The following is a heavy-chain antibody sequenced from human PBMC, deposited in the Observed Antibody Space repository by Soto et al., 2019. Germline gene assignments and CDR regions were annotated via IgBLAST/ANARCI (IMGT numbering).Heavy chain of an antibody. V-gene: IGHV5-10-1*01. CDR1: GYSFTSYW. CDR3: ARHSSSSGYYGMDG. D-gene: IGHD6-6*01. CDR2: IDPSDSYT. Sequence: PGESLKISCKGSGYSFTSYWISWVRQMPGKGLEWMGRIDPSDSYTNYSPSFQGHVTISADKSISTAYLQWRSMKASDTAMYCCARHSSSSGYYGMDGWGQGTTVTVSS. J-gene: IGHJ6*02.